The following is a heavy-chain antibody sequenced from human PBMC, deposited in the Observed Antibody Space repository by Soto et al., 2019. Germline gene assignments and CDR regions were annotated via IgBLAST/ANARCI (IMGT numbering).Heavy chain of an antibody. CDR3: ARRAYSPASGSYFDY. D-gene: IGHD3-10*01. CDR2: VNPTTGNT. V-gene: IGHV1-46*03. J-gene: IGHJ4*02. CDR1: GYTFTNTP. Sequence: QVQLVQSGAEVKKPGASVKVSCKASGYTFTNTPIHWVRQAPGQGLEWMGAVNPTTGNTGYSHRFQGGVPMTRDASTNTAYMELSSLKSEDTAVYYCARRAYSPASGSYFDYWGQGALVTVPS.